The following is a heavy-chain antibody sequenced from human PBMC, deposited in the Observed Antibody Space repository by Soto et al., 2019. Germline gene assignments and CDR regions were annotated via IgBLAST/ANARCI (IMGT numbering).Heavy chain of an antibody. V-gene: IGHV1-18*01. CDR3: AREMVRGVGSDF. CDR2: ISTYNGNT. D-gene: IGHD3-10*01. CDR1: GYTFTSYG. J-gene: IGHJ4*02. Sequence: QVQLVQSGAEVKKPGASVKVSCKASGYTFTSYGISWVRQAPGQGLEWMGWISTYNGNTKYAQKLQGRVTMTTDTSTRTAYIELRSVRSDDTAVFCCAREMVRGVGSDFWGQGTLVTVSS.